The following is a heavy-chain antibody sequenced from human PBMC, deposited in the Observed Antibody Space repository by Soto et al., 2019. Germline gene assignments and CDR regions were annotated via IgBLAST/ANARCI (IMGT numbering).Heavy chain of an antibody. V-gene: IGHV3-74*01. D-gene: IGHD6-25*01. CDR2: INSDGSST. Sequence: PGGSLRFSCAASGFAFSSYSMHWVRQTPRKGLVWVSRINSDGSSTTYADSVKGRFTISRDNAKNTLYLQMNSLRAEDTAVYYCARVGYSSAWLLNYWGQGTLVTVSS. J-gene: IGHJ4*02. CDR1: GFAFSSYS. CDR3: ARVGYSSAWLLNY.